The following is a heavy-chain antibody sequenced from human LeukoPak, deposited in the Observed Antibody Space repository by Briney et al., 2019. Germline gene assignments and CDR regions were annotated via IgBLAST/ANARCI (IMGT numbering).Heavy chain of an antibody. CDR3: ARDRVDTAMIYFDY. V-gene: IGHV4-34*01. CDR2: ASHSGIT. J-gene: IGHJ4*02. CDR1: GGSFSNYY. Sequence: SETLSLTCAVYGGSFSNYYWSWIRQPPGKGLEWIGEASHSGITNYNPSLKSRVTISEDTSKNQVSLMLTSVTAADTAVYYCARDRVDTAMIYFDYWGQGALVTVSS. D-gene: IGHD5-18*01.